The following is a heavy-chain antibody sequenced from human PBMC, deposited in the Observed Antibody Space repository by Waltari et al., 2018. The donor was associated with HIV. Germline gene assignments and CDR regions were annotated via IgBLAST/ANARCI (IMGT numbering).Heavy chain of an antibody. J-gene: IGHJ3*02. CDR3: AKADAGTMVPRGVWAFDI. Sequence: EVQLLESGGGLVQPGGSLRLSCAASGFTFSSYAMSWVRQAPGKGLEWVSAIIGSGGSTYYADSVKGRVTISRDNSKNTLYLQMNSLRAEDTAVYYCAKADAGTMVPRGVWAFDIWGQGTMVTVSS. CDR1: GFTFSSYA. V-gene: IGHV3-23*01. D-gene: IGHD3-10*01. CDR2: IIGSGGST.